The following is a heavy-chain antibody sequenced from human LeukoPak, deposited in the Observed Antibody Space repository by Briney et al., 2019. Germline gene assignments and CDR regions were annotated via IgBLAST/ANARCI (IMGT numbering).Heavy chain of an antibody. Sequence: GGSLRLSCAASGFTFTTYALHWVRLAPGKGLEWVTLTSFDGSNRYYADSVRGRFTVSRDNSKNTLYLQMNSLISEDTAIYYCARAALSSGWKAGINYWGQGTLVTVSS. CDR3: ARAALSSGWKAGINY. CDR2: TSFDGSNR. D-gene: IGHD6-19*01. CDR1: GFTFTTYA. J-gene: IGHJ4*02. V-gene: IGHV3-30*04.